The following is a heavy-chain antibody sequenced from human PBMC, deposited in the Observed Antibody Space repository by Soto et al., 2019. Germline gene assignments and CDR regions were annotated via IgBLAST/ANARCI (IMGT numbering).Heavy chain of an antibody. Sequence: EVQLVQSGAEVKKPGESLRLSCQGSGYRFINYWISWVRQMPGKGLEWVGRIDPSDSYTVYSPSLQGHVTISIDTAINTASLEWRSLQASDTAMYYCVRHGNGTPFYVDLWGRGTLVPVSS. J-gene: IGHJ4*02. CDR1: GYRFINYW. D-gene: IGHD1-1*01. CDR3: VRHGNGTPFYVDL. V-gene: IGHV5-10-1*03. CDR2: IDPSDSYT.